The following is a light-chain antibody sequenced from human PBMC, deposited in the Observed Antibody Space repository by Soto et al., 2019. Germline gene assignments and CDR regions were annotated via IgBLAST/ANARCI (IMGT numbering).Light chain of an antibody. CDR3: QHYNNCPYP. CDR1: QSVSSN. Sequence: ELGMTQSPATLSVSPGERATLSCRASQSVSSNLAWYQQKPGQAPRLLIYGASTRATGIPARFSGSRSGTDFNLTISSLQSEDFAGAYCQHYNNCPYPFRQGTKLEIK. J-gene: IGKJ2*01. V-gene: IGKV3-15*01. CDR2: GAS.